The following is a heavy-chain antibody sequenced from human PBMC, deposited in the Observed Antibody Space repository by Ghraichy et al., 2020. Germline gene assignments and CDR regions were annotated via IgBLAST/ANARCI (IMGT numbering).Heavy chain of an antibody. CDR2: ISYEGSNK. J-gene: IGHJ4*02. Sequence: GSLRLSCAASGFTFSSYGMHWVRQAPVKGPEWVALISYEGSNKYYAGSVKGRFTISRDNSRNTLYLQTNSLRPDDTAVYYCAKDLGYSSGWFLEYWGQGTLVTVSS. V-gene: IGHV3-30*18. CDR1: GFTFSSYG. D-gene: IGHD6-19*01. CDR3: AKDLGYSSGWFLEY.